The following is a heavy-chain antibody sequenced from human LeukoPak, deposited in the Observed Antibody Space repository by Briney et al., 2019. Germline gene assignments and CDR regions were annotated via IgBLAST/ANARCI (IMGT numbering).Heavy chain of an antibody. V-gene: IGHV4-59*08. D-gene: IGHD3-9*01. Sequence: SETLSLTCTVSGGSISSYYWSWIRQPPGKGLEWIGYIYYSGSTYYNPPLKSRVTISVDTSKNQFSLKLSSVTAADTAVYYCASTGIFFDYWGQGTLVTVSS. CDR1: GGSISSYY. J-gene: IGHJ4*02. CDR2: IYYSGST. CDR3: ASTGIFFDY.